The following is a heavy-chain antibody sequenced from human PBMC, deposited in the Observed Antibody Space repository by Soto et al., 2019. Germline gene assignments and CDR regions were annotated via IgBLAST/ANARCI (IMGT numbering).Heavy chain of an antibody. CDR2: INHDGSST. J-gene: IGHJ4*02. CDR3: GRDSDRVATIDY. CDR1: GFTFSRYW. V-gene: IGHV3-74*03. Sequence: GGSLRLSCVASGFTFSRYWMHWVRQVPGKGLVWVSRINHDGSSTANADSVRGRFTISRDNAKNTLYLQMNSLRAEDTAIYYCGRDSDRVATIDYWGLGTLVTVSS. D-gene: IGHD5-12*01.